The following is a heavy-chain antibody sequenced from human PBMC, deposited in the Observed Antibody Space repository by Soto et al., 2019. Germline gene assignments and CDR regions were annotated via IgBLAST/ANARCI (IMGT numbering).Heavy chain of an antibody. Sequence: GGSLRLSCAASGFTFSSYAMSWVRQAPWKGLEWVSAISGSGGSTYYADSVKGRFTISRDNSKNTLYLQMNSLRAEDTAVYYCARDEPYSSGWYYFDYWGQGTLVTVSS. CDR1: GFTFSSYA. D-gene: IGHD6-19*01. CDR2: ISGSGGST. J-gene: IGHJ4*02. CDR3: ARDEPYSSGWYYFDY. V-gene: IGHV3-23*01.